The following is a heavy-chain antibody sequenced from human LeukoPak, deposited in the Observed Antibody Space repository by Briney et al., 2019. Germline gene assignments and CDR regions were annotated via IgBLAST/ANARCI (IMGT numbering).Heavy chain of an antibody. D-gene: IGHD3-10*01. J-gene: IGHJ4*02. CDR3: ARVRKLRTRGVMDPLDY. Sequence: GGSLRLSWAASGFTFNYYWLTWVRQAPGKGLEWVANIQQDGSEKYYVDSVKGRFIISRENAKNSLYLQMNSVRAEDTAVYYCARVRKLRTRGVMDPLDYWGQGTLVTVSS. V-gene: IGHV3-7*01. CDR2: IQQDGSEK. CDR1: GFTFNYYW.